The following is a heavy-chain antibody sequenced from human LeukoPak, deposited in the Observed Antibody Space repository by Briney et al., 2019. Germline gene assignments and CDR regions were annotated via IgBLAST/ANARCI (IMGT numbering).Heavy chain of an antibody. Sequence: SETLSLTCTVSGGSISSYYWSWTRQPPGKGLEWIGYIYYSGSTNYNPSLKSRVTISVDTSKNQFSLKLSSVTAADTAVYYCARGDSGSYYYYYYGMDVWGQGTTVTVSS. CDR2: IYYSGST. J-gene: IGHJ6*02. D-gene: IGHD1-26*01. V-gene: IGHV4-59*01. CDR1: GGSISSYY. CDR3: ARGDSGSYYYYYYGMDV.